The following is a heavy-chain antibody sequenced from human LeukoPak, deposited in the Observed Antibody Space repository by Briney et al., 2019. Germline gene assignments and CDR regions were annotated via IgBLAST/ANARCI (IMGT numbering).Heavy chain of an antibody. V-gene: IGHV3-23*01. D-gene: IGHD3-22*01. J-gene: IGHJ4*02. CDR2: ITGGGIST. Sequence: GGSLRLSCAVSGFTFSSYAMSWVRQAPGKGLEWVSTITGGGISTYYADSVKGRFTISRDNSKNTLYLQMNSVRAEDTAVYYCAKNRYDSRGYYFEYWGQGTLVTVSS. CDR1: GFTFSSYA. CDR3: AKNRYDSRGYYFEY.